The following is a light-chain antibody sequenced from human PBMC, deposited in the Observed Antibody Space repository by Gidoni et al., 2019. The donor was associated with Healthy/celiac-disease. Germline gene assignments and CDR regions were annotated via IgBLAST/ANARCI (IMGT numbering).Light chain of an antibody. Sequence: DIVRTQSPLSLRVTPGETASISCRSSQSLLHSNGYNYLDWYLQKPWQSPQLLIYLGSNRASGVPDRFSGSGSGTDFTLKISRVEADYVGVYYCMQALQTPLTFGPGTKVDIK. CDR1: QSLLHSNGYNY. V-gene: IGKV2-28*01. CDR3: MQALQTPLT. J-gene: IGKJ3*01. CDR2: LGS.